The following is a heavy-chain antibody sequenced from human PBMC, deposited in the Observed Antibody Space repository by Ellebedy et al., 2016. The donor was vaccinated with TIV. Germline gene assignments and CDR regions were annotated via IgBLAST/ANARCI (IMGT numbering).Heavy chain of an antibody. CDR2: INADGSST. J-gene: IGHJ4*02. CDR3: VRAQYSYGYIDY. D-gene: IGHD5-18*01. Sequence: PGGSLRLSCAASGFTFRNYWMHWVRQAPGKGLVWVSRINADGSSTNYADSVKGRFTISRDNAKNTLFLQMNSLRAEDTAVYYCVRAQYSYGYIDYWGQGTLVTVSS. CDR1: GFTFRNYW. V-gene: IGHV3-74*01.